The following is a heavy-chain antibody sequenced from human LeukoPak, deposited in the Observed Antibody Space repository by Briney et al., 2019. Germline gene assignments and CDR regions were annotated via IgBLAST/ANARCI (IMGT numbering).Heavy chain of an antibody. CDR1: GYTFTSYD. Sequence: ASVKVSCKASGYTFTSYDINWVRQATGQGLEWMGWMNPNSGNTGYAQKFQGRVTITRNTSISTAYMELSSLRSEDTAVYYCARLESGSYSDYFDYWRQGTLVTVSS. CDR3: ARLESGSYSDYFDY. J-gene: IGHJ4*02. CDR2: MNPNSGNT. V-gene: IGHV1-8*03. D-gene: IGHD1-26*01.